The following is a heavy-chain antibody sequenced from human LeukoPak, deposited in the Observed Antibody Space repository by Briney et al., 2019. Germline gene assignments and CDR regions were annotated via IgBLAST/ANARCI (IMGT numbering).Heavy chain of an antibody. Sequence: SGTLSLTCGVSGGSVTSTNWWSWVRQPPGQGLEWIGEVSLSGLTSYNPSLSSRVIMALDTSKNHLSLHLTSVTAADTAVYYCSRENGAFPPFGYWGQGYLVTVLS. J-gene: IGHJ4*02. V-gene: IGHV4-4*02. CDR2: VSLSGLT. D-gene: IGHD2-8*01. CDR1: GGSVTSTNW. CDR3: SRENGAFPPFGY.